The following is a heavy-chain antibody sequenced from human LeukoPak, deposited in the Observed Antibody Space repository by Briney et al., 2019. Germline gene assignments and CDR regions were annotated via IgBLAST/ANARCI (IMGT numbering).Heavy chain of an antibody. V-gene: IGHV3-23*01. J-gene: IGHJ3*02. D-gene: IGHD1/OR15-1a*01. CDR3: AKIGIGGTYDAFDI. CDR2: ISGSGGST. Sequence: GGSLRLSCAASGITFSNYAMSWVRQAPGKGLEWVSLISGSGGSTHYADSVKGRFTISRDNSKNTVFLQMNSLRAEDTATYYCAKIGIGGTYDAFDIWGQGTMVTVSS. CDR1: GITFSNYA.